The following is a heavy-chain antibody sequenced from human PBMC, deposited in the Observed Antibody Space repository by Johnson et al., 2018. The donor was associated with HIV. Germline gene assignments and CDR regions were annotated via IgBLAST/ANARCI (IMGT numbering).Heavy chain of an antibody. CDR3: TTAIVIDAFDI. Sequence: VQLVESGGGLVKPGGSLRLSCAASGFTFSNVWMTWVRQAPGKGREWVGRIKRKIEGETTDYAAPVKGRFTISRDDSKNTLYLQMNSLTTEDTAVYYCTTAIVIDAFDIWGQGTMVTVSS. CDR2: IKRKIEGETT. J-gene: IGHJ3*02. V-gene: IGHV3-15*01. D-gene: IGHD3-16*02. CDR1: GFTFSNVW.